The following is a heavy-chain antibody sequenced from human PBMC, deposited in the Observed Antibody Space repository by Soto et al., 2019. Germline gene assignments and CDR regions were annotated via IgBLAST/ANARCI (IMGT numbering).Heavy chain of an antibody. Sequence: QVQLVQSGAEVKKPGASVKVSCKASGYTFTIHYIHWVRQAPGQGLEWVGIINPRGGNTDYAQGFQGSISKTSDTATRTVYMELSSLRSDDTAVYFCARALWWEGQAKFDYWGQGTLVTVSS. CDR1: GYTFTIHY. D-gene: IGHD1-26*01. CDR3: ARALWWEGQAKFDY. J-gene: IGHJ4*02. CDR2: INPRGGNT. V-gene: IGHV1-46*01.